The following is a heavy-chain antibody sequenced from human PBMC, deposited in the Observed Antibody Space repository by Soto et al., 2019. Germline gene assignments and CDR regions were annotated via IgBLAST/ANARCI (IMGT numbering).Heavy chain of an antibody. D-gene: IGHD6-6*01. CDR3: ARRRDSSSPDY. CDR1: GFSLSTSGEG. J-gene: IGHJ4*02. CDR2: IYWNDDE. V-gene: IGHV2-5*01. Sequence: QITLKESGPTLVKPTQTLTLTCTFSGFSLSTSGEGVGWIRQPPGKALEWLALIYWNDDERYSPSLKSRLSITKDTSKNQVVLTMTNMDPVDTATYYCARRRDSSSPDYWGQGTLVTVSS.